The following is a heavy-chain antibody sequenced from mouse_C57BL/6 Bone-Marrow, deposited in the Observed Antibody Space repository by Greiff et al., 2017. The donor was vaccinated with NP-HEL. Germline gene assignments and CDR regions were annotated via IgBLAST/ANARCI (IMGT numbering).Heavy chain of an antibody. D-gene: IGHD1-1*01. CDR1: GYSFTDYN. CDR3: ASQEGITTVVGGY. V-gene: IGHV1-39*01. J-gene: IGHJ3*01. CDR2: INPNCGTT. Sequence: VQLQQSGPELVKPGASVKISCKASGYSFTDYNMNWVKQSNGKSLEWIGVINPNCGTTSYNQKFKGKATLTVDQSSSTAYLQLNGLTSEDSAGYYGASQEGITTVVGGYWGQGTRVTVSA.